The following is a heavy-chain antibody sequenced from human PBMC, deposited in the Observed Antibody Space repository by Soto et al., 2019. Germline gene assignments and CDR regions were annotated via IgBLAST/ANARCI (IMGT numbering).Heavy chain of an antibody. CDR2: IYYSGST. D-gene: IGHD1-1*01. V-gene: IGHV4-59*01. CDR3: ARVLDPPYNWFDP. CDR1: GGSISSYY. J-gene: IGHJ5*02. Sequence: QVQLQESGPGLVKPSETLSLTCTVSGGSISSYYWSWIRQPPGKGLEWIGYIYYSGSTNYNPSLKSRVTIAADTSKNQFSLKLSSVTAADTAVYYCARVLDPPYNWFDPWGQGTLVTVSS.